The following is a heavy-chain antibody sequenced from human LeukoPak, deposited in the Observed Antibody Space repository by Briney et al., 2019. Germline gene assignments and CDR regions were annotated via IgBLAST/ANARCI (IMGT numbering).Heavy chain of an antibody. Sequence: GASVKVSCKASGYTFTSYGISWVRQAPGQGLEWMGWISAYNGNTSYAQKLQGRVTMTTDTSTSTAYMELRSLRSDDTAVYYCARVDIYYDSSGYYSSWFDPWGQGTLVTVSS. CDR3: ARVDIYYDSSGYYSSWFDP. CDR1: GYTFTSYG. V-gene: IGHV1-18*01. D-gene: IGHD3-22*01. J-gene: IGHJ5*02. CDR2: ISAYNGNT.